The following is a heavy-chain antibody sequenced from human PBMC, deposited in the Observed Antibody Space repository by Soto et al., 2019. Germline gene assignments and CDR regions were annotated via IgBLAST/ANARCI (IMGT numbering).Heavy chain of an antibody. D-gene: IGHD6-25*01. CDR1: GGTFASYS. J-gene: IGHJ6*02. Sequence: QEELVQSGAEVKKPGSSVNVSCKASGGTFASYSITWVRQAPGQRLEWMGEIIPLLKTVNYAQKFQGRVTITGDRSTSTVYMALSRLISDDTAVYYCARDPVDLFGYMDVWGHGTTVTFS. CDR2: IIPLLKTV. V-gene: IGHV1-69*06. CDR3: ARDPVDLFGYMDV.